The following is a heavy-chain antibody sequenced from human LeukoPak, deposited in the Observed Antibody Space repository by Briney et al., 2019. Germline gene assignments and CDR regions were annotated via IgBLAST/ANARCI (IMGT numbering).Heavy chain of an antibody. Sequence: GGSLRLSCAASGFTFSGFSMSWVRQSPTKGLEWVANIKQDGSEKNYVDSVKGRFTISRDNAKSSLYLQMNSLRAEDTAVYYCAREGYYYAMDVCGQGTTVTVSS. V-gene: IGHV3-7*01. J-gene: IGHJ6*02. CDR3: AREGYYYAMDV. CDR1: GFTFSGFS. CDR2: IKQDGSEK.